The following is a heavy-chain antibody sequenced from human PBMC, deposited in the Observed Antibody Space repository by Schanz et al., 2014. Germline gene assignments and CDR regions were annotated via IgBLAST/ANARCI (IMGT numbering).Heavy chain of an antibody. Sequence: QVQLLQSGAEVKKPGASVKVSCKASGYTFTNYGISWVRQAPGQGLEWMGWITAYNGDTNYALKLQGRVTMTTDTSTSTAYMELRNLRSDDTAVYYCARDHVATTDYDYFFYYLDVWATGITVIVSS. CDR1: GYTFTNYG. V-gene: IGHV1-18*01. CDR2: ITAYNGDT. D-gene: IGHD1-1*01. CDR3: ARDHVATTDYDYFFYYLDV. J-gene: IGHJ6*03.